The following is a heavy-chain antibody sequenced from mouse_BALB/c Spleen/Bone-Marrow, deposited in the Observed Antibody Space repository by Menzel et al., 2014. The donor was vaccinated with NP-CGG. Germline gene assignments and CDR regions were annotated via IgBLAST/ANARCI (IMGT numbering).Heavy chain of an antibody. CDR3: TRLGYYGGSAY. J-gene: IGHJ3*01. D-gene: IGHD2-3*01. V-gene: IGHV4-1*02. Sequence: EVQLQESGGGLVQPGGSLKLSCAASGLDFSRYWMSWVRQAPGKGLEWIGEINPDSSTINYTPSLKDKFIISRDNAKNTLHLQMSKVRSEDTALYYCTRLGYYGGSAYWGQGTLVTVSA. CDR1: GLDFSRYW. CDR2: INPDSSTI.